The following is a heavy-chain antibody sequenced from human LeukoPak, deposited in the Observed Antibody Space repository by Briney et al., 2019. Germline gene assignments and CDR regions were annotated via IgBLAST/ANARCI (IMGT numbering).Heavy chain of an antibody. CDR1: XGSISSXXYY. CDR2: IYYSGST. Sequence: LTXXVSXGSISSXXYYXGWIXQPXXXXXEWIGNIYYSGSTYSNPSLKSRVTISVDTSKNQFSLKLSSVTAEDTALYYCAKRQWLGHGGPYDSWGQGTPVTVSS. CDR3: AKRQWLGHGGPYDS. J-gene: IGHJ4*02. V-gene: IGHV4-39*07. D-gene: IGHD6-19*01.